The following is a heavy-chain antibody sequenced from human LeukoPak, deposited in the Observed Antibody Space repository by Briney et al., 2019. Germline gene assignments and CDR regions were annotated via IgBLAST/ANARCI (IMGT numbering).Heavy chain of an antibody. CDR1: GFILRDYG. J-gene: IGHJ4*02. CDR2: VRFGGSGK. CDR3: AKEGGVGGLDY. D-gene: IGHD3-16*01. V-gene: IGHV3-30*02. Sequence: PGGSLRLSCTASGFILRDYGMHWGRQAPGKGAEWVAFVRFGGSGKYYADSVKGRFIISRDDSENTLYLQLNSLRVEDTGLYYCAKEGGVGGLDYWGQGTLVTVSA.